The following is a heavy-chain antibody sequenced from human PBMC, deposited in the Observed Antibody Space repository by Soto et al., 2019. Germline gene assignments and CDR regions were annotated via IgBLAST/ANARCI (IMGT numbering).Heavy chain of an antibody. Sequence: SETLSLTCTVSGGSISSGGYYWSWIRQHPGKGLEWIGYIYYSGSTYYNPSLKSRVTISVDTSKNQFSLKLSSVTAADTAVYYCAGSTVTTQDYWGQGTLDPVSS. D-gene: IGHD4-17*01. CDR3: AGSTVTTQDY. V-gene: IGHV4-31*03. CDR1: GGSISSGGYY. J-gene: IGHJ4*02. CDR2: IYYSGST.